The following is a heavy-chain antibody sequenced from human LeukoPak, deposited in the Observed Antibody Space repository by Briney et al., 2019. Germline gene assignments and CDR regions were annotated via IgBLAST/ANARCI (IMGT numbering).Heavy chain of an antibody. J-gene: IGHJ4*02. D-gene: IGHD3-9*01. CDR2: IGASGGST. V-gene: IGHV3-23*01. Sequence: GGSLRFSFAAPGFTFSSYALSWVRQAPGKGLDWVSGIGASGGSTYYADSVKGRFTISRDNSKNTLYLQMNSLRTEDTAVYYCAKAEGYDILTGLDYWGQGTLVTVSS. CDR1: GFTFSSYA. CDR3: AKAEGYDILTGLDY.